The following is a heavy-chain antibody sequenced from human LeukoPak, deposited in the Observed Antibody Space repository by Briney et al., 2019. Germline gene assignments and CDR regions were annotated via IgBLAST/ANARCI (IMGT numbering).Heavy chain of an antibody. CDR3: ARDSTYYYDSSGYHSLDY. CDR2: IIPIFGTA. Sequence: TSVKVSCKASGGTFSSYAISWVRQAPGQGLEWMGGIIPIFGTANYAQKFQGRVTITADKSTSTAYMELSSLRSEDTAVYYCARDSTYYYDSSGYHSLDYWGQGTLGTVSS. J-gene: IGHJ4*02. D-gene: IGHD3-22*01. CDR1: GGTFSSYA. V-gene: IGHV1-69*06.